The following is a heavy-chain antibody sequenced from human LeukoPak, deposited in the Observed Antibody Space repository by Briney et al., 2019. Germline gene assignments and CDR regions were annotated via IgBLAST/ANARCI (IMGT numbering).Heavy chain of an antibody. CDR3: ARGGYFDWLLLDY. Sequence: GGSLRLSCAASGFTFSSYWMYWVRQAPGKGLVWVSGINTDGSSTSYADSVKGRFTISRDNAKNTVYLQMNSLRAEDTAVYYCARGGYFDWLLLDYWGQGTLVTVSS. V-gene: IGHV3-74*01. D-gene: IGHD3-9*01. CDR2: INTDGSST. CDR1: GFTFSSYW. J-gene: IGHJ4*02.